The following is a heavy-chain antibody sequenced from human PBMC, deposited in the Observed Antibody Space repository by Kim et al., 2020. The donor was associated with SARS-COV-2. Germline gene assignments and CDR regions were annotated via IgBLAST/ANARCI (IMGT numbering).Heavy chain of an antibody. V-gene: IGHV3-48*03. D-gene: IGHD2-2*01. CDR3: AKGNQYEGSPPW. Sequence: GGSLRLSCAAPDFSFSSYEMFWVRQAPGKGLEWVSYISNDGSTIRYAGSVKGRFTISRDNAKNSLHLQMNGLTVDDTALYYCAKGNQYEGSPPWWGQGTL. CDR2: ISNDGSTI. CDR1: DFSFSSYE. J-gene: IGHJ4*02.